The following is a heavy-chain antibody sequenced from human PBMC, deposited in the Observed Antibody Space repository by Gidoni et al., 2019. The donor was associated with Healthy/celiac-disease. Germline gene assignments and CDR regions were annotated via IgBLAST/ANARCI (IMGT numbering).Heavy chain of an antibody. D-gene: IGHD6-13*01. CDR3: ARDYSSSWDY. Sequence: QVQLQQWGAGLLKPSETLSLTCAVHGGSFSGYYWSWIRQPPGKGLEWIGEINHSGSTNYNPSLKSRVTISVDTSKNQFSLKLSSVTAADTAVYYCARDYSSSWDYWGQGTLVTVSS. CDR1: GGSFSGYY. V-gene: IGHV4-34*01. J-gene: IGHJ4*02. CDR2: INHSGST.